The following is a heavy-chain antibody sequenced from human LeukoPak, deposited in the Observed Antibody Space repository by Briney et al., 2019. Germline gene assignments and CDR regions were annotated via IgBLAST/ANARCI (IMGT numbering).Heavy chain of an antibody. D-gene: IGHD5-18*01. V-gene: IGHV7-4-1*02. J-gene: IGHJ4*02. CDR3: AISRLDTAMVSFDY. CDR2: INTNAGNP. CDR1: GYTFTSYA. Sequence: ASVKVSCKASGYTFTSYAMNWVRQAPGQGLEWMGWINTNAGNPTYAQGSTGRFVFSLDTSVSTAYLQISSLKAEDTAVYYCAISRLDTAMVSFDYWGQGTLVTVSS.